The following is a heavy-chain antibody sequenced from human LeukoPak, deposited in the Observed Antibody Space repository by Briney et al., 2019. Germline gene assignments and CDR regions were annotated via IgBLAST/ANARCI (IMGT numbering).Heavy chain of an antibody. Sequence: GLLRLCCASSGFCFSCFAMHWVRQAPGKGQGWAAVTPYDGNNTYYADSVKGRFTISIDNSKNTLYLQMHSLRVDDTAVYYCAHLVWEYVGGLDVWGQGTTVTVSS. CDR1: GFCFSCFA. D-gene: IGHD3/OR15-3a*01. J-gene: IGHJ6*02. V-gene: IGHV3-30-3*01. CDR3: AHLVWEYVGGLDV. CDR2: TPYDGNNT.